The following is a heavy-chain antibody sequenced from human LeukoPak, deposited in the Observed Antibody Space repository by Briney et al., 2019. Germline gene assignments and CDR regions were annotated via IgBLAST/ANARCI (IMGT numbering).Heavy chain of an antibody. D-gene: IGHD3-3*02. Sequence: PSQTLSLTCTVSGGSISSGGYYWSWIRQPPGKGLEWIGYIYYSGSTNYNPSLKSRVTISVDTSKNQFSLKLSSVTAADTAVYYCARDSIHSLDYWGQGTLVTVSS. CDR2: IYYSGST. V-gene: IGHV4-61*08. CDR3: ARDSIHSLDY. J-gene: IGHJ4*02. CDR1: GGSISSGGYY.